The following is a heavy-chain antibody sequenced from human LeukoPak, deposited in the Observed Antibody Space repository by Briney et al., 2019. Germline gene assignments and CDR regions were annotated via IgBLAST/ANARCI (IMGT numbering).Heavy chain of an antibody. V-gene: IGHV3-74*01. CDR2: INTDGSST. CDR1: GFTFTRYW. CDR3: ARVQNEWQLLPGFDY. J-gene: IGHJ4*02. Sequence: GGSLRLSCAASGFTFTRYWVHWVRQAPGKGLEWVSLINTDGSSTAYADSVKGRFTISRDNAKNTVYLQMNSLRAEDTAVYYCARVQNEWQLLPGFDYWGQGTLVTVSS. D-gene: IGHD1-26*01.